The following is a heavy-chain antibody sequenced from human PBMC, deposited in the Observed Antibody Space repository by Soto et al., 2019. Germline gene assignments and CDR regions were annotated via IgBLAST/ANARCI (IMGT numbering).Heavy chain of an antibody. CDR3: ARSLGGRYSYGYDY. CDR2: IYYSGST. J-gene: IGHJ4*02. CDR1: GGSVSGGSYY. Sequence: SETLSLTCTVSGGSVSGGSYYWSWIRQPPGKGLEWIGYIYYSGSTNYNPSLKSRVTISVDTSKNQFSLKLSSVTAADTAVYYCARSLGGRYSYGYDYWGQGTLVTVSS. D-gene: IGHD5-18*01. V-gene: IGHV4-61*01.